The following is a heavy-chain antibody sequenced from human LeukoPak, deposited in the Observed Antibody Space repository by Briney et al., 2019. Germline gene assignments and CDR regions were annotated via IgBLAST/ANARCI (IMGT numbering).Heavy chain of an antibody. Sequence: GRSLRLSCAASGFTFSSYAMHWVRQAPGKGLEWVAVISYDGSNKYYADSVKGRFTISRDNSKNTLYLQMNSLRAEDTAVYYCAREVGIAVAGPTGAFDYWGQGTLVTVSS. CDR2: ISYDGSNK. D-gene: IGHD6-19*01. V-gene: IGHV3-30-3*01. CDR3: AREVGIAVAGPTGAFDY. CDR1: GFTFSSYA. J-gene: IGHJ4*02.